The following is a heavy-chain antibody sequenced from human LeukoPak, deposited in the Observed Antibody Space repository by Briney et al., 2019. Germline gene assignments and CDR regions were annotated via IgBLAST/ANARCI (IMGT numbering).Heavy chain of an antibody. CDR1: GGTSNIHI. D-gene: IGHD2-21*01. V-gene: IGHV1-69*08. J-gene: IGHJ4*02. CDR3: ASTNEGGDYQWGDFFDF. CDR2: IIPNLRTP. Sequence: ASVKVSCKSSGGTSNIHIIIWLRQDIGQGYDWMGRIIPNLRTPNGDQNYQDRVTLTADKTTSTTYMDLTSLSCDDTDVYYCASTNEGGDYQWGDFFDFWGRGKLVYASS.